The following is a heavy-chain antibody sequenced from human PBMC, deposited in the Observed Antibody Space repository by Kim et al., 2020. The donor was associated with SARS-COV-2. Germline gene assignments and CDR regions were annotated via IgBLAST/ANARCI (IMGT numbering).Heavy chain of an antibody. CDR3: AREGFHNQWLLYYFDY. Sequence: SVKSRITINPDTSKNQFSLQLNSVTPEDTAVYYCAREGFHNQWLLYYFDYWGQGTLVTVSS. D-gene: IGHD6-19*01. V-gene: IGHV6-1*01. J-gene: IGHJ4*02.